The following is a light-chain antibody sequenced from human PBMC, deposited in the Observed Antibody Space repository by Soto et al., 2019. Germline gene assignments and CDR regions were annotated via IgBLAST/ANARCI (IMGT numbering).Light chain of an antibody. CDR2: DVS. CDR1: SIDVGGYNY. Sequence: QSALTQPASVSGSPGQSITISCTGTSIDVGGYNYVSWYQQHPGKAPKLMIYDVSNRPSGVSNRFSGSKSGNTASLTIYGLQAEDEADYYCSSYTSSSLYVFGTGTKVTV. CDR3: SSYTSSSLYV. J-gene: IGLJ1*01. V-gene: IGLV2-14*01.